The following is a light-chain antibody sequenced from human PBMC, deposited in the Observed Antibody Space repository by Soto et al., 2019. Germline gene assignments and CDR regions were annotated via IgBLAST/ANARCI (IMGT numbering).Light chain of an antibody. CDR1: QSVSRN. V-gene: IGKV3-15*01. CDR2: DAS. Sequence: IVMTQSTATLAVCPGERATLSCRASQSVSRNVAWYQQKPGQAPRLLIHDASTRATGISVRFSGSGSGTEFTLTISSLQSEDFAVYYCQQYNNWLWTFGQGTKVEIK. J-gene: IGKJ1*01. CDR3: QQYNNWLWT.